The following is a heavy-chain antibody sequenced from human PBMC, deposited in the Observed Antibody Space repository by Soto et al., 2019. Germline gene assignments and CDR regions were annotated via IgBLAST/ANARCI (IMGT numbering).Heavy chain of an antibody. D-gene: IGHD5-12*01. Sequence: QVQLQESGPGLVKPSETLSLICTVSGGSISHHYWSWIRQPAGTRLEWIGRMYVTGTTNYNPSLKNRVSMSIDTSKNQFSLKLSSVTAADTAVYYCARYGGYTGYEEGNPFDIWGQGTMVTVSS. V-gene: IGHV4-4*07. CDR2: MYVTGTT. CDR1: GGSISHHY. J-gene: IGHJ3*02. CDR3: ARYGGYTGYEEGNPFDI.